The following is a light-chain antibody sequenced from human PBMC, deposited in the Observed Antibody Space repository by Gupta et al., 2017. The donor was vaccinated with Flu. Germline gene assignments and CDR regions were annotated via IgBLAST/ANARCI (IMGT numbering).Light chain of an antibody. Sequence: ISCTGSSANIGEGYDVHWYQQLPGTAPKLLIYGNTNRHSGVPDRFSGSKSGTSASLAITGLQAEEEADYYCQSYDSSRSALSVFGTGTKVTVL. CDR2: GNT. CDR1: SANIGEGYD. J-gene: IGLJ1*01. CDR3: QSYDSSRSALSV. V-gene: IGLV1-40*01.